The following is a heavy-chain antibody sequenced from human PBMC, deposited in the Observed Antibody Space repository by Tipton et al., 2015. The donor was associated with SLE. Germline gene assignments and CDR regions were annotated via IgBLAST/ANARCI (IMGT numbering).Heavy chain of an antibody. Sequence: TLSLTCAVYGRSFSGYYWSWIRQPPGKGLEWIGYIYYSGSTNYNPSLKSRVTISVDRSKNQFSLKLSSVTAADTAVYYCAGGSSSPGYFDLWGRGTLVTVSS. CDR1: GRSFSGYY. CDR3: AGGSSSPGYFDL. D-gene: IGHD6-13*01. J-gene: IGHJ2*01. CDR2: IYYSGST. V-gene: IGHV4-59*12.